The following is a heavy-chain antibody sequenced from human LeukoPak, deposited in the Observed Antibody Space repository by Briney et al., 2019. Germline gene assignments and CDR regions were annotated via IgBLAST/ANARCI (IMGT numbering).Heavy chain of an antibody. V-gene: IGHV3-33*01. J-gene: IGHJ4*02. D-gene: IGHD2-15*01. CDR3: ARDFGGLQDY. Sequence: GGSLRLSCAASGFTFSSYGMHWVRQAPGKGLEWVVVIWYDGSNKYYADSVKGRFTISRDNSKNTLYLQMNSLRAEDTAVYYCARDFGGLQDYWGQGTLVTVSS. CDR2: IWYDGSNK. CDR1: GFTFSSYG.